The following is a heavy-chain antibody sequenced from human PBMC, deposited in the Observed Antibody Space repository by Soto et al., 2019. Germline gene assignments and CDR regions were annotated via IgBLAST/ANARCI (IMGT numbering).Heavy chain of an antibody. CDR1: GLTFSSYA. D-gene: IGHD5-12*01. Sequence: GGSLSISCAASGLTFSSYAMHWVRQAPGKGLEWVAVISYDGSNKYYADSVKGRFTISRDNSKNTLYLQMNSLRAEDTAVYYCATDGYTGYDWATVFDYCGQGTPVTVSS. CDR3: ATDGYTGYDWATVFDY. V-gene: IGHV3-30-3*01. J-gene: IGHJ4*02. CDR2: ISYDGSNK.